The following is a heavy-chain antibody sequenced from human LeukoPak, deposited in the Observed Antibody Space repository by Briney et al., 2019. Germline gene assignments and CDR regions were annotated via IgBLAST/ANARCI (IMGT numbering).Heavy chain of an antibody. CDR2: IYFSGST. CDR1: NYSISNYY. Sequence: TSETLSLTCTVSNYSISNYYWSWIRQPPGKGLEWIGYIYFSGSTSYTPSLKSRVTISIDTSRNQFSLKLSSVTAADTAVYYCARVGPWCFDLWGRGTLVTVSS. CDR3: ARVGPWCFDL. J-gene: IGHJ2*01. V-gene: IGHV4-59*01.